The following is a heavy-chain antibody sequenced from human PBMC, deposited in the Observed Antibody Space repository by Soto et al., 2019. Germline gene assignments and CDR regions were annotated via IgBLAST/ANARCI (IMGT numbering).Heavy chain of an antibody. J-gene: IGHJ4*02. Sequence: QLQLQESGSGLVKPSQTLSLTCAVSGGSISSADYSWSWIRQPPGKGLEWIGYIYHSANTYYNPSLKSRVTISVDRSKNHVSLKLSSVTAADTAVYYCARGIGVVGRQLYLDSWGQATLVTVSS. V-gene: IGHV4-30-2*01. CDR3: ARGIGVVGRQLYLDS. CDR1: GGSISSADYS. CDR2: IYHSANT. D-gene: IGHD3-3*01.